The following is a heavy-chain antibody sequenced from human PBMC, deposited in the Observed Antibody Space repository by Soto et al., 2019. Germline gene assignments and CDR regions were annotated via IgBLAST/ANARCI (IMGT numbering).Heavy chain of an antibody. V-gene: IGHV1-69*01. CDR1: GGNFSSYA. Sequence: QVQLVQSGAEVKKPGSSVKVSCKASGGNFSSYAISWVRQAPGQGIEWMGGIIPIFGTANYAQKFQGRVTITADESTSTAYMELSSLRSEDTAVYYCASPLIFGVVISYCGYWGQGTLVTVSS. J-gene: IGHJ4*02. CDR3: ASPLIFGVVISYCGY. CDR2: IIPIFGTA. D-gene: IGHD3-3*01.